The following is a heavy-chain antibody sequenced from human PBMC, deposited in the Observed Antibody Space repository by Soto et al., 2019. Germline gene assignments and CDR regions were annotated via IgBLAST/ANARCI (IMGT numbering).Heavy chain of an antibody. Sequence: QVQLVQSGAEVKKPGSSVKVSCKASGGTFSSYAISWVRQAPGQGLEWMGGIIPIFGTANYAQKFQGRVTITADESTSTAYMELSSLRSEDTAVYYCARRGYCSGGSCYSDAFDIWGQGTMVTVSS. J-gene: IGHJ3*02. CDR2: IIPIFGTA. D-gene: IGHD2-15*01. CDR3: ARRGYCSGGSCYSDAFDI. CDR1: GGTFSSYA. V-gene: IGHV1-69*12.